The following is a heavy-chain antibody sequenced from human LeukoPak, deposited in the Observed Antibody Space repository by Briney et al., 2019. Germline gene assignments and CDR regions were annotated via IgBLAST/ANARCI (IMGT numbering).Heavy chain of an antibody. Sequence: GGSLRLSCAASGFTFSDYYMSWIRQAPGKGLEWVSYISSSGSTIYYADSVKGRFTISRDNAKNTLYLQMNSLRAEDTAVYYCARDSPGTAMVTVDAFDIWGQGTMVTVSS. V-gene: IGHV3-11*04. CDR3: ARDSPGTAMVTVDAFDI. J-gene: IGHJ3*02. CDR2: ISSSGSTI. CDR1: GFTFSDYY. D-gene: IGHD5-18*01.